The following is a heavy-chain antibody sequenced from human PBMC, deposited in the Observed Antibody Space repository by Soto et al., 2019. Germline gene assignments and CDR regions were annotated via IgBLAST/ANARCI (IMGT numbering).Heavy chain of an antibody. CDR1: GYIFTKYW. V-gene: IGHV5-51*01. D-gene: IGHD1-26*01. CDR2: IYPDDSDI. CDR3: VRGDSGNN. J-gene: IGHJ4*02. Sequence: GESLKISCKGSGYIFTKYWIAWVRQMPGKGLEWMGIIYPDDSDIKYSPSFEGQVTISADKSLSSAYLQWSSLKASDTAIYYCVRGDSGNNWGQGTLVTVSS.